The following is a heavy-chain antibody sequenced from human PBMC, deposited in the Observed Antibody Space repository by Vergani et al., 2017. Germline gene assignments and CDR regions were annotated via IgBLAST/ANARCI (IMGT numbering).Heavy chain of an antibody. CDR2: IKSKTDGGTT. V-gene: IGHV3-15*01. CDR3: ATSKLGYYDSSAFDI. Sequence: EVQLVESGGGLVKPGGSLRLSCAASGFTFSNAWMSWVRQAPGKGLEWVGRIKSKTDGGTTDYAAPVKGRFTISRDDSKNTMYLQMNSLKTEDTAVYYCATSKLGYYDSSAFDIWGQGTMVTVSS. CDR1: GFTFSNAW. J-gene: IGHJ3*02. D-gene: IGHD3-22*01.